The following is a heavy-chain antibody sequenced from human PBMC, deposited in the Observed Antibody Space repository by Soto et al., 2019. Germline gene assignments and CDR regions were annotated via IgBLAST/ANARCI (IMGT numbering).Heavy chain of an antibody. V-gene: IGHV3-53*01. CDR1: GFTVSSNY. CDR2: IYSGGST. D-gene: IGHD4-17*01. Sequence: SLRLSCAASGFTVSSNYMSWVRQAPGKGLEWVSVIYSGGSTYYADSVKGRFTISRDNSKNTLYLQMNSLRAEDTAVYYCARGQDYGDYSYAFDIWGQGTMVTVSS. CDR3: ARGQDYGDYSYAFDI. J-gene: IGHJ3*02.